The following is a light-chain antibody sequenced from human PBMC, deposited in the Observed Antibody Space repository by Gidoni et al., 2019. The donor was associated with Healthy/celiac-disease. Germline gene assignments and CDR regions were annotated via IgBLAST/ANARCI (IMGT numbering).Light chain of an antibody. CDR1: SSDVGSYNL. CDR2: EGS. J-gene: IGLJ2*01. CDR3: CSYAGSSTVV. V-gene: IGLV2-23*01. Sequence: QSALTQPASVSGSPGQSITISCTGTSSDVGSYNLVSWYQQHPGKAPKLIIYEGSKRPSGVAKRFSGSKSGNTASLTISGLQAEDEADYYCCSYAGSSTVVFGGGTKLTVL.